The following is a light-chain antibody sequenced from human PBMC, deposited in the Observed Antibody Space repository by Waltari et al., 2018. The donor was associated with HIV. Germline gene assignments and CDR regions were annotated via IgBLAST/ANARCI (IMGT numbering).Light chain of an antibody. J-gene: IGKJ3*01. V-gene: IGKV3-11*01. CDR1: QCVNSY. CDR3: QQHSNWPLIT. CDR2: DAS. Sequence: VLTQSPVTLSASPGERVTLSCRASQCVNSYLSWYQQKPGQAPRLLIYDASKRAADIPARFGGTGSGTDFTLPISILEPEDFAVYSCQQHSNWPLITIGPGSTVDV.